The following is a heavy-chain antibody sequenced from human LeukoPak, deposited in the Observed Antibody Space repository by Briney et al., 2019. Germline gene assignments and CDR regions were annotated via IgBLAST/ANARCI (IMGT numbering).Heavy chain of an antibody. CDR3: ATSGWNGGGGFDP. Sequence: SETLSLTCAVSGGSFSGYYYSWIRQPPGKGLEWIGEVSHSGTNNYNSSLKSRVSMSVGASSTQFSLIMTSVTAADTAVYYCATSGWNGGGGFDPWGQGTLVSVSS. D-gene: IGHD3-16*01. CDR2: VSHSGTN. V-gene: IGHV4-34*01. CDR1: GGSFSGYY. J-gene: IGHJ5*02.